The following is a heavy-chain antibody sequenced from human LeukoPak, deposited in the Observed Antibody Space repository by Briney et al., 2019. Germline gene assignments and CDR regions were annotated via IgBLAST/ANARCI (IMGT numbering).Heavy chain of an antibody. V-gene: IGHV1-69*13. CDR2: IIPIFGTA. CDR1: GGTFSSYA. D-gene: IGHD6-13*01. Sequence: GASVKVSCKASGGTFSSYAISWVRQAPGQGLEWMGGIIPIFGTANYAQKFQGRVTITADESTSSAYMELSSLRSEDTAVYYCARDPGYSSSWSNFDYWGQGTLVTVSS. J-gene: IGHJ4*02. CDR3: ARDPGYSSSWSNFDY.